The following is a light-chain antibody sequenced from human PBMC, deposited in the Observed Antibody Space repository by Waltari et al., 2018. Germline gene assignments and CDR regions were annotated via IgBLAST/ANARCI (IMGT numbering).Light chain of an antibody. CDR1: QTVFYSSNNRNY. J-gene: IGKJ4*01. CDR2: CAS. V-gene: IGKV4-1*01. CDR3: QQYFNIPLT. Sequence: DLVMTQSPDSLALSLGERATLNCTSSQTVFYSSNNRNYVAWYQQKPGPPPKLLIYCASAWESAVPDRFSGSGSGTDFTLTISSLQAEDVAVYFCQQYFNIPLTFGGGTKVEIK.